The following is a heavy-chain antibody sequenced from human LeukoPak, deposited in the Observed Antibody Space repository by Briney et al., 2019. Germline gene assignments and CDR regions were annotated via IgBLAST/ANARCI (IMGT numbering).Heavy chain of an antibody. CDR3: ARGLRNYYHYYGMDV. CDR1: GGSFSGYY. Sequence: SETLSLTCAVYGGSFSGYYWSWIRQPPGKGLEWIGEINHSGSTNYNPSLKSRVTISVDTSKNQFSLKLSSVTAADTAVYYCARGLRNYYHYYGMDVWGQGTTVTVSS. V-gene: IGHV4-34*01. D-gene: IGHD4-17*01. CDR2: INHSGST. J-gene: IGHJ6*02.